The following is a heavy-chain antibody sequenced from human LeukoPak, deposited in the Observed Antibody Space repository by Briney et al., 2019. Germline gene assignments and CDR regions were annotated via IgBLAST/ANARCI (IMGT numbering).Heavy chain of an antibody. V-gene: IGHV3-30*18. D-gene: IGHD6-13*01. CDR2: ISYDGSNK. J-gene: IGHJ4*02. CDR1: GFTFSSYG. Sequence: GGSLRFSCAASGFTFSSYGMHWVRQAPGKGLEWVAVISYDGSNKYYADSVKGRFTISRDNSKNTLYLQMNSLRAEDTAVYYCAKSIRGIADFDYWGQGTLVTVSS. CDR3: AKSIRGIADFDY.